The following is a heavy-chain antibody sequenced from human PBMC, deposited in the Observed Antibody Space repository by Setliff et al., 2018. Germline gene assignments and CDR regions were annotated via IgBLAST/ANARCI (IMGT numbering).Heavy chain of an antibody. D-gene: IGHD6-19*01. CDR2: IYYGGTT. CDR3: AREQWLDPPGYYYMDV. Sequence: SETLSLTCAVYGGSFSGYYWGWIRQPPGKGLEWIGSIYYGGTTFYNPSLKSRVTMSIDTSKNQFSLKLNSVTAADMAVYYCAREQWLDPPGYYYMDVWAKGTTVTVSS. CDR1: GGSFSGYY. V-gene: IGHV4-34*11. J-gene: IGHJ6*03.